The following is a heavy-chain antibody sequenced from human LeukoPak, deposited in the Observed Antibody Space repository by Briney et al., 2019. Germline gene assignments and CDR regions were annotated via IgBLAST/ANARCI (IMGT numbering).Heavy chain of an antibody. Sequence: SSETLSLTCAVYGGSFSGYYWSWIRQPPGKGLEWIGEINHSGSTNYNPSLKSRVTISLDTSMKKFSLKLNSVTAADTAVYYCASTERCSTTCPLDYWGQGTLVTVSS. V-gene: IGHV4-34*01. CDR2: INHSGST. D-gene: IGHD2-2*01. J-gene: IGHJ4*02. CDR3: ASTERCSTTCPLDY. CDR1: GGSFSGYY.